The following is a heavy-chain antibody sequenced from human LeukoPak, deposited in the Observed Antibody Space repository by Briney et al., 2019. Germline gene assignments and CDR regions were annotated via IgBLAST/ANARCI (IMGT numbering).Heavy chain of an antibody. CDR3: ARGQARLSWFDP. CDR2: IYHSGST. CDR1: GYSISSGYY. J-gene: IGHJ5*02. D-gene: IGHD6-19*01. V-gene: IGHV4-38-2*02. Sequence: PSETLSFTCTVSGYSISSGYYWGWIRQPPGKGLEWIGGIYHSGSTYYKPSLKSRVTISVDASKNQFSLKLSSVTAADTAVYYCARGQARLSWFDPWGQGTLVTVSS.